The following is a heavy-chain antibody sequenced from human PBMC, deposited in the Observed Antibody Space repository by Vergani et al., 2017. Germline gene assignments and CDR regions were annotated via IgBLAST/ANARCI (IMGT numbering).Heavy chain of an antibody. D-gene: IGHD5-18*01. CDR3: ARGGVDTAMVIVHYYYGMDV. V-gene: IGHV4-61*02. J-gene: IGHJ6*02. Sequence: QVQLHESGPGLVKPSQTLSLTCTVSGGSITSGSFYWSWIRQPAGKGLEWIGRIHSSGTTNYNPSLKSRVTISVDTSKNQFSLKLSSVTAADTAVYYCARGGVDTAMVIVHYYYGMDVWGQGTTVTVSS. CDR2: IHSSGTT. CDR1: GGSITSGSFY.